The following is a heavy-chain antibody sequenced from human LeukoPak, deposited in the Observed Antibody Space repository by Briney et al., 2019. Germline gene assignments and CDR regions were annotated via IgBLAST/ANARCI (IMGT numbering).Heavy chain of an antibody. CDR2: VSTYNGNT. CDR1: GGTFSSYA. Sequence: ASVKVSCKASGGTFSSYAISWVRQAPGQGLEWMGWVSTYNGNTNYVQKLQGRVTMTTDTSTSTAYMELRSLRSDDSAVYYCVRNTIFGFGMDVWGQGTTVTVSS. CDR3: VRNTIFGFGMDV. D-gene: IGHD3-3*01. J-gene: IGHJ6*02. V-gene: IGHV1-18*01.